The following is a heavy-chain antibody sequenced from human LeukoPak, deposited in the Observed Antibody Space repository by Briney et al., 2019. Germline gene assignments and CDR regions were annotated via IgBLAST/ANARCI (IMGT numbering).Heavy chain of an antibody. J-gene: IGHJ4*02. V-gene: IGHV3-30*18. Sequence: GKSLRLSCVASGFTFSSYGMHWVRQAPGKGPEWVAVISYDGSDRYYANFVKGRFTISRDNSKDTLFLQTNSMRPEDTAVYYCAKGVSRGVDPTGLEYWGQGTLVIVSS. CDR3: AKGVSRGVDPTGLEY. CDR1: GFTFSSYG. CDR2: ISYDGSDR. D-gene: IGHD1-1*01.